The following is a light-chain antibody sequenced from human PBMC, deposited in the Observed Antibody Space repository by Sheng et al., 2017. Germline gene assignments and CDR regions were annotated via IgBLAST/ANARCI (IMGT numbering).Light chain of an antibody. CDR2: SAS. CDR3: QQYGNVPLT. J-gene: IGKJ4*01. V-gene: IGKV3D-15*01. CDR1: QSVGSN. Sequence: EVVMTQSPATLSVSPGERTTLSCRASQSVGSNLAWYQQKAGQAPRLLMSSASVRATGIPDRFSVSGSGTDFTLTIKRLEPEDFAVYYCQQYGNVPLTFGGGTKVEMK.